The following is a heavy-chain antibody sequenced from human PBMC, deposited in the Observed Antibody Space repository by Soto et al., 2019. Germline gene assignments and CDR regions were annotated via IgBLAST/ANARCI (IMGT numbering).Heavy chain of an antibody. D-gene: IGHD3-10*01. CDR3: ARDRGLLGFGPAHHSYSGMDV. J-gene: IGHJ6*04. V-gene: IGHV1-18*04. CDR2: ISAYNGNT. CDR1: GYTFTSYG. Sequence: ASVKVSCKASGYTFTSYGISWVRQAPGQGLEWMVCISAYNGNTNYAQKLQGIVTMTTDTSTSTAYMELVSLRSDDRALYCCARDRGLLGFGPAHHSYSGMDVWGKGPTVTSPQ.